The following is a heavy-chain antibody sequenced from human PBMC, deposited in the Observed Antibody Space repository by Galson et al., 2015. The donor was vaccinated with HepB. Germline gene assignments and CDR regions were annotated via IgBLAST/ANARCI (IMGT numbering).Heavy chain of an antibody. CDR1: GFTFSSYA. Sequence: SLRLSCAASGFTFSSYAMSWVRQAPGKGLERVSSISGRGGNTYYADSVKGRFTISRDNSKKMVYLQMNSPRAEDTALYCCGKDPVRASYRPYGMDVWGQGTTVTVSS. V-gene: IGHV3-23*01. D-gene: IGHD5-18*01. CDR2: ISGRGGNT. CDR3: GKDPVRASYRPYGMDV. J-gene: IGHJ6*02.